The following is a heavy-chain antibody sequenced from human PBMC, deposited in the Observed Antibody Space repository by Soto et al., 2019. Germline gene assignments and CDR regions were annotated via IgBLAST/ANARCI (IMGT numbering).Heavy chain of an antibody. CDR3: ARGFKDYDYVWGSFLYFNDTDP. D-gene: IGHD3-16*02. V-gene: IGHV1-8*01. J-gene: IGHJ5*02. Sequence: WERKATGQGLEWMGWMNPNSGNTGYAQKFQGRVTMTRNTSISTAYMELSSLRSEDTAVYYCARGFKDYDYVWGSFLYFNDTDP. CDR2: MNPNSGNT.